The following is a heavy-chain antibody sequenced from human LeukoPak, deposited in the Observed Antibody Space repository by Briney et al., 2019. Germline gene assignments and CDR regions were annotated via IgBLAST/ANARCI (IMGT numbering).Heavy chain of an antibody. J-gene: IGHJ4*02. Sequence: PSETLSLTCTVSGGSISSSSYYWGWIRQPPGKGLEWIGSIYYSGSTYYNPSLKIRVTISVDTSKIQFSLKLSSVTAADTAVYYCARQERAAAGTSFDYWGQGTLVTVSS. V-gene: IGHV4-39*01. CDR1: GGSISSSSYY. CDR2: IYYSGST. D-gene: IGHD6-13*01. CDR3: ARQERAAAGTSFDY.